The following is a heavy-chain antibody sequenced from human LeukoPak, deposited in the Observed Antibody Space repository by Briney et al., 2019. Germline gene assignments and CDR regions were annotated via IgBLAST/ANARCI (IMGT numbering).Heavy chain of an antibody. V-gene: IGHV3-7*01. CDR2: IKQDGSVK. CDR3: AREGRFGVGFDY. Sequence: GGSLRLSCVVSGFTFSTYWMSWVRQAPGKGLECVATIKQDGSVKNYGDSVQGRFTFSRDNAKNSLYLQMNSLRAEDTAVYYCAREGRFGVGFDYWGQGTLVTVSS. D-gene: IGHD3-3*01. J-gene: IGHJ4*02. CDR1: GFTFSTYW.